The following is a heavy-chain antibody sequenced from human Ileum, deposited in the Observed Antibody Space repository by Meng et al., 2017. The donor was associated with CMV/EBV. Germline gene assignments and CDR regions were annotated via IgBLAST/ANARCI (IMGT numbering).Heavy chain of an antibody. CDR2: IYYSGST. D-gene: IGHD3-10*01. J-gene: IGHJ4*02. CDR1: GGSISSGDYY. Sequence: QGRRQESGPGLVKPSQTLSLTCTVSGGSISSGDYYWSWIRQPPGKGLEWIGYIYYSGSTYYNPSLKSRVTISVDTSKNQFSLKLSSVTAADTAVYYCARERRYYGSGSYYTAHWGQGTLVTVSS. V-gene: IGHV4-30-4*08. CDR3: ARERRYYGSGSYYTAH.